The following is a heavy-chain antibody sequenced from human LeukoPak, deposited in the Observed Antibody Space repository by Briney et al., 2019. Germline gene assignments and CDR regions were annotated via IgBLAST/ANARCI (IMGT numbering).Heavy chain of an antibody. D-gene: IGHD2-8*01. V-gene: IGHV3-66*02. CDR1: GFTVSNNY. CDR3: ARDGNTNKGAAFDI. CDR2: IYSGGST. J-gene: IGHJ3*02. Sequence: GGSLTLSCAASGFTVSNNYMRWVRQAPGKGLEWVSLIYSGGSTYYADSVKGRFSISRDNSKDTVYVQMNSLRAEDTAVYSCARDGNTNKGAAFDIWGQGTMVTVSS.